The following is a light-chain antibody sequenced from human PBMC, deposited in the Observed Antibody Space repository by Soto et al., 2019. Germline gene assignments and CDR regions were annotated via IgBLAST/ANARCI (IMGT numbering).Light chain of an antibody. CDR2: EVS. V-gene: IGLV2-14*01. Sequence: QSALTQPASVSGSPGQSITISCTGTSSDVGGYNYVSWYQQHPGKAPKLLIYEVSNRPSGVSNRFSGSKSGSTASLTISGLHAEDEADYYCSSYTRSRTYVFGTGTKVTVL. J-gene: IGLJ1*01. CDR3: SSYTRSRTYV. CDR1: SSDVGGYNY.